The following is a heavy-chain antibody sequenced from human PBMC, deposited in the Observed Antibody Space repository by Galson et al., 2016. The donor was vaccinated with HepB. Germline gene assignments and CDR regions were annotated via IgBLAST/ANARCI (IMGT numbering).Heavy chain of an antibody. CDR1: GDSVSSGSYY. V-gene: IGHV4-61*01. Sequence: SETLSLTCTVSGDSVSSGSYYRSWIRQPPGEGLEWIGCKYYSGSTNYNPSLKSRVTISTDTSKNDFSLRLSSVTAADTAVYFCARAYYDTSGFRFDSWGQGTLVTVSS. D-gene: IGHD3-22*01. CDR2: KYYSGST. J-gene: IGHJ4*02. CDR3: ARAYYDTSGFRFDS.